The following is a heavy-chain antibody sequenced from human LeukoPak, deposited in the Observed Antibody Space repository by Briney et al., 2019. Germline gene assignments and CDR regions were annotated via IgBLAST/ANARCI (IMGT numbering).Heavy chain of an antibody. CDR2: IYTSGST. D-gene: IGHD5-24*01. CDR3: ARELPEMATTDFYYYYMDV. CDR1: GGSISSGSYY. V-gene: IGHV4-61*02. Sequence: PSQTLSLTCTVSGGSISSGSYYWSWIRQPAGKGLEWIGRIYTSGSTNYNPSLKSRVTISVDTSKNQFSLKLSSVTAADTAVYYCARELPEMATTDFYYYYMDVWGKGTTVTVSS. J-gene: IGHJ6*03.